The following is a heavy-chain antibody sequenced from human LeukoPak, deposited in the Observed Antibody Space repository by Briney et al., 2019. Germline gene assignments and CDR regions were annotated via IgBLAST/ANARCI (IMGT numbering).Heavy chain of an antibody. V-gene: IGHV3-13*01. CDR2: IGSAGDT. CDR3: ARVTGGNARGFYGMDV. CDR1: GFTFSNYD. J-gene: IGHJ6*02. Sequence: GGSLRLSCAASGFTFSNYDIHWVRQATGKGLEWVSAIGSAGDTYYPGSVKGRFTISRENAKNSFYLQMNSLRAGDTAVYYCARVTGGNARGFYGMDVWGQGTTVTVSS. D-gene: IGHD4-23*01.